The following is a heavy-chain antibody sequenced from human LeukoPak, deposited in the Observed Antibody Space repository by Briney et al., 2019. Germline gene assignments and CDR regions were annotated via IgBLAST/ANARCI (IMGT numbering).Heavy chain of an antibody. CDR2: IRYDGSNK. V-gene: IGHV3-30*02. J-gene: IGHJ4*02. CDR1: GFTFSSYG. D-gene: IGHD1-1*01. CDR3: AKELRVGYNWKNQDY. Sequence: GGSPRLSCAASGFTFSSYGMHWVRQAPGKGLEWVAFIRYDGSNKYYADSVKGRFTISRDNSKNTLYLQMNSLRAEDTAVYYCAKELRVGYNWKNQDYWGQGTLVTVSS.